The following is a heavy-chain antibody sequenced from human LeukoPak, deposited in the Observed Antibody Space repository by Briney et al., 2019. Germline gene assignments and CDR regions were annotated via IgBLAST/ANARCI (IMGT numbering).Heavy chain of an antibody. CDR1: GGTFSSYA. CDR2: IIPIFGTA. Sequence: SVKVSCKASGGTFSSYAVSWVRQAPGQGLEWMGGIIPIFGTANYAQKFQGRVTITADESTSTAYMELSSLRSEDTAVYYCARDLSGSYSGGYFDYWGQGTLVTVSS. D-gene: IGHD3-10*01. J-gene: IGHJ4*02. V-gene: IGHV1-69*01. CDR3: ARDLSGSYSGGYFDY.